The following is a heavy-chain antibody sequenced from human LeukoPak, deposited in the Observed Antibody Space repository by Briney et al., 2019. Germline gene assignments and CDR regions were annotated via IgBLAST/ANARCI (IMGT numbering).Heavy chain of an antibody. D-gene: IGHD6-25*01. CDR2: INPKNGGT. Sequence: ASVKVSCKASGYNFAHNIHWVRQAPGQGHEFMGWINPKNGGTKYAQDFQGRVTMTRDTSISTVYMELSSLGSDDTAVYYCVVSIQAAAIPAFDSWGQGTLVTVSS. V-gene: IGHV1-2*02. CDR1: GYNFAHN. CDR3: VVSIQAAAIPAFDS. J-gene: IGHJ4*02.